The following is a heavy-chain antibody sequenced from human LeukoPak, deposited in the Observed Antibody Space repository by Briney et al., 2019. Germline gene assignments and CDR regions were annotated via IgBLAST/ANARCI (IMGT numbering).Heavy chain of an antibody. CDR1: GGSVRSYY. Sequence: SETLSLTCAVSGGSVRSYYWTWMRQPPGKELEWLGYIYYTGTTNYNPSLKSRLTISVDTSKDHFSLKLSSVTAADTAVYYCAREVTGTSGSFDYWGQGALVTVSS. CDR2: IYYTGTT. D-gene: IGHD6-19*01. CDR3: AREVTGTSGSFDY. V-gene: IGHV4-59*02. J-gene: IGHJ4*02.